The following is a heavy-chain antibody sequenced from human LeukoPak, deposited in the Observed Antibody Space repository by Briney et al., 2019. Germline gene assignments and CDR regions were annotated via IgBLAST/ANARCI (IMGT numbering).Heavy chain of an antibody. V-gene: IGHV3-23*01. CDR2: ISGSGGST. CDR3: ANDCSSTRSYRSFDY. D-gene: IGHD2-2*01. CDR1: GFTFSTSW. Sequence: GGSLRLSCAASGFTFSTSWMSWVRQAPGKGLEWVSAISGSGGSTYYADSVKGRFTISRDNSKNTLYLQMNSLSAEATAVSSCANDCSSTRSYRSFDYWGLGTLVTVSS. J-gene: IGHJ4*02.